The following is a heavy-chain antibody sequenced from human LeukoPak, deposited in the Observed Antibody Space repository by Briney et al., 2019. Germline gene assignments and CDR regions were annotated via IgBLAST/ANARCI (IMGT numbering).Heavy chain of an antibody. Sequence: PSETLSLTCTVSGGSISSSSYYWGWIRQPPGRGLEWIGSIYYSGSTYYNPSLKSRVTISVDTSKNQFSLKLSSVTAADTAVYYCARQTVAVKEESESDAFDIWGQGTMVTVSS. CDR2: IYYSGST. J-gene: IGHJ3*02. CDR3: ARQTVAVKEESESDAFDI. D-gene: IGHD6-19*01. CDR1: GGSISSSSYY. V-gene: IGHV4-39*01.